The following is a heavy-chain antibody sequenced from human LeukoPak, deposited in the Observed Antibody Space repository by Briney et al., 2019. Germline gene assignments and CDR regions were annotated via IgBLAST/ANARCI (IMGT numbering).Heavy chain of an antibody. D-gene: IGHD5-12*01. V-gene: IGHV4-34*01. CDR2: IYESGTT. CDR1: GESLNSYY. J-gene: IGHJ5*02. Sequence: SETLSLTCAVYGESLNSYYWSWVRQPPGEGLEWIGEIYESGTTKYNPSLKSRVTISMVPSKQQFSLSLNSVTAADTAVYYCARTVATIRWFDPWGQGTLVTVSS. CDR3: ARTVATIRWFDP.